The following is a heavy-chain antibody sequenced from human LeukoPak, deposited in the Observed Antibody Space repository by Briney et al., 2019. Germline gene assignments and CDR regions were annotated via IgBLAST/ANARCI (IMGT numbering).Heavy chain of an antibody. CDR1: GDFISSSFF. D-gene: IGHD4-17*01. Sequence: SETLSLTCTVSGDFISSSFFWVWLRQTPGNGLQWIGSLYSTGTTYSNPSLAGRVTMSIDSSKNQLTLKLRSMTAADTAVYYCANLWSVTNTRRFAIWGQGSRVTVSS. V-gene: IGHV4-38-2*02. J-gene: IGHJ3*02. CDR2: LYSTGTT. CDR3: ANLWSVTNTRRFAI.